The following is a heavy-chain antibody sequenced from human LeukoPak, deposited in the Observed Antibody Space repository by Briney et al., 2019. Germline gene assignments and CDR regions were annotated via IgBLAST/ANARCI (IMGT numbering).Heavy chain of an antibody. V-gene: IGHV4-39*07. Sequence: PSETPSLTCTVSGGSISSSFYYWAWIRQPPGKGLEWIASGDYGGGTSYNPSLESRVAISADMSKSQFSLRLSSVTAADTAVYYCARDSGYSGYDWGQGTLVTVSS. CDR2: GDYGGGT. CDR3: ARDSGYSGYD. CDR1: GGSISSSFYY. J-gene: IGHJ4*02. D-gene: IGHD5-12*01.